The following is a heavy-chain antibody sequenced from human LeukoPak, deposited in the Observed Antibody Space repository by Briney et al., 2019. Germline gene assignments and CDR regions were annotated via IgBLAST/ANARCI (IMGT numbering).Heavy chain of an antibody. CDR2: IESKTAGGTT. V-gene: IGHV3-15*04. CDR1: GFSFSDAW. J-gene: IGHJ4*02. CDR3: ATPPD. Sequence: PGGSLRLSCAASGFSFSDAWMTWVRQAPGKGLEWVGRIESKTAGGTTDYAAPVKGRFTISRDDSKNTLYLEMNSLETEDTAVYYCATPPDWGQGTLVTVSS.